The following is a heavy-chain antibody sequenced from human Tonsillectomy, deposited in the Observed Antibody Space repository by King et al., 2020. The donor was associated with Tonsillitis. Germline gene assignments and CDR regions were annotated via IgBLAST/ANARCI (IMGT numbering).Heavy chain of an antibody. CDR1: GFTFSTYA. Sequence: DVQLVESGGGLVQPGGSLRLSCAASGFTFSTYAMTWVRQAPGKGLEWVSVMRGAGARTYHADSVKGRFTISRDNSKNTLYLQMNSLRAEDTAVYYCAKCPYAFWSGRLYYAMDVWGQGTTVTVSS. CDR2: MRGAGART. V-gene: IGHV3-23*04. D-gene: IGHD3-3*01. CDR3: AKCPYAFWSGRLYYAMDV. J-gene: IGHJ6*02.